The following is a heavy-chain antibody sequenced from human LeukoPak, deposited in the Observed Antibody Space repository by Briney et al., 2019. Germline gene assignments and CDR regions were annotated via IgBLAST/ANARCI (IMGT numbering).Heavy chain of an antibody. J-gene: IGHJ4*02. D-gene: IGHD2-2*01. CDR2: IDWDDDK. Sequence: ESGPPLVNPTQTLTLTCSFSGFSLRTSGMCVSWIRQPPGKALEWLARIDWDDDKYYSTSLKTRLTISKGTSKNQVVLTMTNMDPVDTATYYCARIYRYCSTTRCYVPDYWGQGTLVTVSS. CDR3: ARIYRYCSTTRCYVPDY. V-gene: IGHV2-70*11. CDR1: GFSLRTSGMC.